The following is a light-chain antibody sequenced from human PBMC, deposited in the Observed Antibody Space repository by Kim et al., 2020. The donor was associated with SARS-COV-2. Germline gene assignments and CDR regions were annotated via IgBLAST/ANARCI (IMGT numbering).Light chain of an antibody. CDR2: TAS. J-gene: IGKJ1*01. Sequence: AIRMTQSPSSLSASTGDRVTITCRASQGISSYLAWYQQKPGKAPKLLIYTASTLQSGVPSRFSGSGSGTDFTLSISCLQSEDFATYYCQQYYSYPGTFAQGTKVDIK. V-gene: IGKV1-8*01. CDR3: QQYYSYPGT. CDR1: QGISSY.